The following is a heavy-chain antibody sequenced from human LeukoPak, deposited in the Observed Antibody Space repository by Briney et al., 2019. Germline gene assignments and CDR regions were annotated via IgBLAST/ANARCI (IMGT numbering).Heavy chain of an antibody. V-gene: IGHV1-2*02. CDR3: ARVTYDRSGYYNGIPY. CDR2: INPSSGAT. CDR1: GYTFTGYF. D-gene: IGHD3-22*01. J-gene: IGHJ4*02. Sequence: GASVKVSCKASGYTFTGYFIHWARQAPGQGLEWMGWINPSSGATNYAQNFQGRVTLTREMSISTAYMEVSRLLSDDTAVYYCARVTYDRSGYYNGIPYWGQGTLVIVSS.